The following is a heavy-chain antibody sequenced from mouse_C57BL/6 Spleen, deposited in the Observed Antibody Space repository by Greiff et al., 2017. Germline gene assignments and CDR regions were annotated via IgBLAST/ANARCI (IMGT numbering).Heavy chain of an antibody. D-gene: IGHD2-1*01. CDR3: ARDIYYGNYGFAY. J-gene: IGHJ3*01. CDR1: GYSITSGYY. Sequence: EVQLQQSGPGLVKPSQSLSLTCSVTGYSITSGYYWNWIRQFPGNKLEWMGYISYDGSNNYNPSLKNRISITRDTSKNQFFLKLNSVTTEDTATYYCARDIYYGNYGFAYWGQGTLVTVSA. V-gene: IGHV3-6*01. CDR2: ISYDGSN.